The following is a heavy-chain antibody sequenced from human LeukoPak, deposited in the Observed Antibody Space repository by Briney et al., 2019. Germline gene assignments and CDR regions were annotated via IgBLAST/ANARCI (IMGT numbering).Heavy chain of an antibody. V-gene: IGHV4-61*02. D-gene: IGHD3-9*01. Sequence: HSETLSLTCTVSGGSISSGSYYWSWIRQPAGKGLEWIGRIYTSGSTNYNPPLKSRVTISVDTSKNQFSLKLSSVTAADTAVYYCARGRRGTYYDILTGYGDYYYMDVWGKGTTVTVSS. J-gene: IGHJ6*03. CDR3: ARGRRGTYYDILTGYGDYYYMDV. CDR1: GGSISSGSYY. CDR2: IYTSGST.